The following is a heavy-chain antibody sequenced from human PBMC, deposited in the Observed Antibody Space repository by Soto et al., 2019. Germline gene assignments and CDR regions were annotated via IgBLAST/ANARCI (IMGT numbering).Heavy chain of an antibody. CDR2: IDPSDSYT. D-gene: IGHD1-1*01. CDR1: GYTFTTYW. V-gene: IGHV5-10-1*01. Sequence: GESLKISCKGSGYTFTTYWISWVRQMPGKGLEWMGRIDPSDSYTNYSPSFQCHVTISADKSISTAYLQWSSLKASDTAMYYCAKHHPTGTELAHWGQGTLVTVSS. CDR3: AKHHPTGTELAH. J-gene: IGHJ4*02.